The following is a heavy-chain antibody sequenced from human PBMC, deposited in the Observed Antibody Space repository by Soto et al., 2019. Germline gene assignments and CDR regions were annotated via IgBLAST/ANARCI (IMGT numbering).Heavy chain of an antibody. V-gene: IGHV4-38-2*01. Sequence: SETLSLTCGVSGHSISSGYYWGWIRQPPGRGLEWIGNIYHSGNTYYNPSLKSRVTISLDTSKNQFSLRLNSVTAADTAVYYCARGADIMATSNDPFDVWGQGTMVTVS. CDR1: GHSISSGYY. CDR3: ARGADIMATSNDPFDV. CDR2: IYHSGNT. D-gene: IGHD5-12*01. J-gene: IGHJ3*01.